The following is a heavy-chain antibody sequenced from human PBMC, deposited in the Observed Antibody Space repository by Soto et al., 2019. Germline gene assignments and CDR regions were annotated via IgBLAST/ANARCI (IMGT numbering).Heavy chain of an antibody. CDR1: NDSIRSGTYY. V-gene: IGHV4-39*07. CDR3: ARGRRSSQNIVIRNWFDP. D-gene: IGHD3-16*02. Sequence: PSETLSLTCTVSNDSIRSGTYYWAWIRQPPGRGLEWMGSLSYLGSTNYNPSLKSRVTISVDTSKNQFSLKLSSVTAADTAVYYCARGRRSSQNIVIRNWFDPWGQGTLVTVSS. CDR2: LSYLGST. J-gene: IGHJ5*02.